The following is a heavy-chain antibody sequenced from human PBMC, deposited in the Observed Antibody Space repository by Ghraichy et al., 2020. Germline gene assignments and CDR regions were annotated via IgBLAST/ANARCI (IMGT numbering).Heavy chain of an antibody. D-gene: IGHD5-18*01. CDR2: IKSKADGETT. V-gene: IGHV3-15*01. CDR3: AFGHSYGFAY. CDR1: GSIFSNAW. Sequence: GGSPRLSCEASGSIFSNAWMNWVRQAPGKGLEWVGRIKSKADGETTLYAAAVKGRFTISRDDSQNTVFLQMNNLKTEDTAVYYCAFGHSYGFAYWGQGALVTVSS. J-gene: IGHJ4*02.